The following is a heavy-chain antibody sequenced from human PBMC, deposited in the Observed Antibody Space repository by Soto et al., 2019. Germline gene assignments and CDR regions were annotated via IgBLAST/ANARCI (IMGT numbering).Heavy chain of an antibody. V-gene: IGHV3-15*07. Sequence: GGSLRLSCAASGFTFSNAWMNWVRQAPGKGLEWVGRIKSKTDGGTTDYAAPVKGRFTISRDDSKNTLYLQMNSLKTEDTAVYYCTKELAYCGGDCYSWGQGTLVTVSS. CDR1: GFTFSNAW. CDR2: IKSKTDGGTT. D-gene: IGHD2-21*02. CDR3: TKELAYCGGDCYS. J-gene: IGHJ5*02.